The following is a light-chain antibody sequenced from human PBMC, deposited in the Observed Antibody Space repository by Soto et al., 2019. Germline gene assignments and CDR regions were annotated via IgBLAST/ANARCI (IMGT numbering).Light chain of an antibody. CDR1: SSDVGAYNY. V-gene: IGLV2-14*01. CDR3: SSYTSGITPYV. J-gene: IGLJ1*01. CDR2: QVS. Sequence: QSARTQPASVSGSPGQAITISCTGTSSDVGAYNYVSWFRQHPGKAPQLIIYQVSHRPSGISSRFSGSKSGNTASLTISGLQAEDEADYYCSSYTSGITPYVFGTGTKATVL.